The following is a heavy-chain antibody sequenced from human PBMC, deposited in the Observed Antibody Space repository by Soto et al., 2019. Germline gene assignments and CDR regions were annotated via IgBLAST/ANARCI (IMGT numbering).Heavy chain of an antibody. CDR2: IYPGDSDT. V-gene: IGHV5-51*07. D-gene: IGHD5-12*01. CDR3: ARRSVGYPGINGMDV. J-gene: IGHJ6*02. CDR1: GYSFTSYW. Sequence: PGESLKISCKGSGYSFTSYWIGWVHQVPGKGLEWMGIIYPGDSDTRYSPSFQGQVTISADKSISTAYLQWSSLKASDTAMYYCARRSVGYPGINGMDVWGQGTTVTVSS.